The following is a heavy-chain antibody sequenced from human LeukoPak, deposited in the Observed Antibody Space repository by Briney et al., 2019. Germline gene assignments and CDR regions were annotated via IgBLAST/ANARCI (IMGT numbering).Heavy chain of an antibody. CDR2: INPNSGGT. J-gene: IGHJ5*02. D-gene: IGHD3-22*01. CDR1: GYTFTGYY. V-gene: IGHV1-2*02. CDR3: ARQGYDSSGPFTGWFDP. Sequence: EASVKVSCKASGYTFTGYYMHWVRQAPGQGLEWMEWINPNSGGTNYAQKFQGRVTMTRDTSISTAYMELSRLRSDDTAVYYCARQGYDSSGPFTGWFDPWGQGTLVTVSS.